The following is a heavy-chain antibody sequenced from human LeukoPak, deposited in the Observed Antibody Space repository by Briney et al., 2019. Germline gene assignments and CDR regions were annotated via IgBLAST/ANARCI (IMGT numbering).Heavy chain of an antibody. D-gene: IGHD3-9*01. CDR3: ARGNDILTGYNPISFDY. CDR1: GFTFSSYW. Sequence: GGSLRLSCAASGFTFSSYWMHWVRQAPGKGLVWVSRINSDGSSTSYADSVKGRFTISRDNSKNTLYLQMNSLRAEDTAVYYCARGNDILTGYNPISFDYWGQGTLVTVSS. V-gene: IGHV3-74*01. J-gene: IGHJ4*02. CDR2: INSDGSST.